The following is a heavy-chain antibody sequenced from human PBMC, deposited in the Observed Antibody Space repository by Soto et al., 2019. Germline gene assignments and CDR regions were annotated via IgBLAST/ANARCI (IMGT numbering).Heavy chain of an antibody. V-gene: IGHV3-30-3*01. CDR1: GFTFTDYA. Sequence: GGSLRLSCAASGFTFTDYAMHWVRQAPGKGLEWVTSISYDGGNKYYAASVKGRFTFSRDNSKNTVYLQMTSLRLEDTAVYYCARGTSLRFFDWPDSWGQGTLVTVSS. D-gene: IGHD3-9*01. J-gene: IGHJ5*01. CDR3: ARGTSLRFFDWPDS. CDR2: ISYDGGNK.